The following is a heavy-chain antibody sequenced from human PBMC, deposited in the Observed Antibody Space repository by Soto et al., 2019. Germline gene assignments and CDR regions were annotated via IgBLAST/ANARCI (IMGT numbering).Heavy chain of an antibody. CDR3: ARDQAYSSSSYWYFDL. Sequence: GGSLRLSCAASGFTFSSYWMSWVRQAPGKGLEWVANIKQDGSEKYYVDSVKGRFTISRDNAKNSLYLQMNSLRAEDTAVYYCARDQAYSSSSYWYFDLWGRGTLVTVSS. V-gene: IGHV3-7*03. J-gene: IGHJ2*01. CDR1: GFTFSSYW. CDR2: IKQDGSEK. D-gene: IGHD6-6*01.